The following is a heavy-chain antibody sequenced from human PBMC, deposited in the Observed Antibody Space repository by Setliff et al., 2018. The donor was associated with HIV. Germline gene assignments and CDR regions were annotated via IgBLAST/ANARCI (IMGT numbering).Heavy chain of an antibody. D-gene: IGHD3-10*01. J-gene: IGHJ5*02. Sequence: ASVKVSCKASGYTFTGYYMHWVRQAPGQGLEWMGRINPNSGGTNYAQKFQGRATMTRDTSISTAYMELSRLRSDDTAVYYCARGYGSGSYYNWFDPWGQGTLVTSPQ. CDR3: ARGYGSGSYYNWFDP. V-gene: IGHV1-2*06. CDR1: GYTFTGYY. CDR2: INPNSGGT.